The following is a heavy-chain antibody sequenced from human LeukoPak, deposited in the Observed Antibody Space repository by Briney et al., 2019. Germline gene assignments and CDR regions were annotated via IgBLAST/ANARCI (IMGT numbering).Heavy chain of an antibody. D-gene: IGHD6-13*01. V-gene: IGHV3-48*01. CDR3: ARDSYSSSWRSYYYYGMDV. J-gene: IGHJ6*02. Sequence: GGSLRLSCAASGFTFSSYSMNWVRQAPGKGLEWVSYISSSSSTIYYADSVKGRFTISRDNAKNSLYLQMNSLRAEDTAVYYCARDSYSSSWRSYYYYGMDVWGQGTTVTVSS. CDR2: ISSSSSTI. CDR1: GFTFSSYS.